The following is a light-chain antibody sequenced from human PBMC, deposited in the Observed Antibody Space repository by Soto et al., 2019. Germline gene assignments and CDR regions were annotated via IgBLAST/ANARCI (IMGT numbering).Light chain of an antibody. CDR1: QTISLY. J-gene: IGKJ5*01. CDR2: AAS. CDR3: QQSYQNPIT. Sequence: IQMTQSPSSLSASVGDRVTITCRASQTISLYLNWYQQKPGKAPKLLIYAASSLQSGVPSRFSVSGAGTDFTLTIRRLQPEDFATYYCQQSYQNPITFGLGTRLEIK. V-gene: IGKV1-39*01.